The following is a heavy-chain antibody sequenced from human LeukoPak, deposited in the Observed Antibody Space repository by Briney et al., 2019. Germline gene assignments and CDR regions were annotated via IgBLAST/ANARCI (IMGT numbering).Heavy chain of an antibody. J-gene: IGHJ4*02. CDR3: AAGLPHDWSPTDY. CDR1: GYTLTELS. V-gene: IGHV1-24*01. CDR2: FDPEDGET. Sequence: ASVKVSCKVSGYTLTELSMHWVRQAPGKGLEWMGAFDPEDGETIYAQKFQGRVTMTEDTSTDTAYMELSSLRSEDTAVYYCAAGLPHDWSPTDYWGQGTLVTVSS. D-gene: IGHD3-9*01.